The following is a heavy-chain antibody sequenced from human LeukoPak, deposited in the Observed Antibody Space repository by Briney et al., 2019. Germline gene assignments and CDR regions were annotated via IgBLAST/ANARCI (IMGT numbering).Heavy chain of an antibody. V-gene: IGHV3-21*01. CDR3: ARDNDVVSASFDY. Sequence: PGGSLSLSCAASGFTLSSYSMNWVRQAPGKGLEWVSFISSSSSYIYYADSVKGRFTISRDNAKNSLYLQMNSLRAEDTAVYYCARDNDVVSASFDYWGQGTLVTVSS. J-gene: IGHJ4*02. D-gene: IGHD2-2*01. CDR1: GFTLSSYS. CDR2: ISSSSSYI.